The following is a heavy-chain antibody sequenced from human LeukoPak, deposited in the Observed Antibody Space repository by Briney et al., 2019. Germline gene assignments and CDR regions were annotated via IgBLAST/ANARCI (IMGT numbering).Heavy chain of an antibody. CDR2: IKGDGSST. V-gene: IGHV3-74*01. CDR3: VGDPDYGGYSRFDY. CDR1: GFTFSSYW. D-gene: IGHD4-17*01. J-gene: IGHJ4*02. Sequence: QPGGSLRLSCAASGFTFSSYWMHWVRHTPGKGLVWVSRIKGDGSSTSYADSVKGRFTISRDNAKNTLYLQMNSLRAEDTAVYYCVGDPDYGGYSRFDYWGQGTLVTVSS.